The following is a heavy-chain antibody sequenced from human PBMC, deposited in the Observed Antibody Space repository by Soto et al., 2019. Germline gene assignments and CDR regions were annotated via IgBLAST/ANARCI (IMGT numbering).Heavy chain of an antibody. J-gene: IGHJ2*01. D-gene: IGHD6-13*01. CDR2: ISSSSSYT. CDR3: ARVIATAGGRRYFDP. V-gene: IGHV3-11*05. Sequence: QVQLVESGGGLVKPGGSLRLSCAASGFTFSDYYMSWIRQAPGKGLEWVTYISSSSSYTNYADSVKGRFTISRDNAKKSLDLQMNRPRAEDTAVYYRARVIATAGGRRYFDPLGRSTLVTVSS. CDR1: GFTFSDYY.